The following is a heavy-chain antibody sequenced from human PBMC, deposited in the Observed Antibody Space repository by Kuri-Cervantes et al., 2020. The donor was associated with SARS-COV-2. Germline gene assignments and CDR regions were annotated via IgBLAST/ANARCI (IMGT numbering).Heavy chain of an antibody. CDR3: GKVSWLQLWRRYSDS. D-gene: IGHD5-24*01. CDR2: LDTSGST. J-gene: IGHJ4*02. Sequence: SETLSLTCAVSGVPVTGGTYSWAWIRQPAGKGLEWIGHLDTSGSTTYNPSLRGRVTISLDPSNNQVSLSLISTTAADTAVYYCGKVSWLQLWRRYSDSWGQGTLVTVSS. CDR1: GVPVTGGTYS. V-gene: IGHV4-61*09.